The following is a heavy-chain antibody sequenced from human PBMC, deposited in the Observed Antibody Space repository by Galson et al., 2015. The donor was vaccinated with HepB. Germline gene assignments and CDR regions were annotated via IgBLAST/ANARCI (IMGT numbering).Heavy chain of an antibody. D-gene: IGHD1-26*01. CDR3: AREGGVYSGSYVPPPGGMDV. CDR1: GFTVSSNY. Sequence: SLRLSCAASGFTVSSNYMSWVRQAPGKGLEWVSVIYSGGSTYYADSVKGRFTISRDNSKNTLYLQMNSLRAEDTAVYYCAREGGVYSGSYVPPPGGMDVWGQGTTVTVSS. CDR2: IYSGGST. J-gene: IGHJ6*02. V-gene: IGHV3-53*01.